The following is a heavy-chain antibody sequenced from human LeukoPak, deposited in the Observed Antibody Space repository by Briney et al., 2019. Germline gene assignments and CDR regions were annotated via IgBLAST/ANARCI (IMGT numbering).Heavy chain of an antibody. CDR3: AKYNDYDFDY. J-gene: IGHJ4*02. D-gene: IGHD4-17*01. CDR1: GFTFRSNW. V-gene: IGHV3-7*01. CDR2: INQDGSQT. Sequence: GGSLRLSCAASGFTFRSNWMSWVRQAPGKGLEWVAKINQDGSQTKYLDSVKGRFTISRDNAKNSLHLQMNSLRADDTAVYYCAKYNDYDFDYWGQGTLVTVSP.